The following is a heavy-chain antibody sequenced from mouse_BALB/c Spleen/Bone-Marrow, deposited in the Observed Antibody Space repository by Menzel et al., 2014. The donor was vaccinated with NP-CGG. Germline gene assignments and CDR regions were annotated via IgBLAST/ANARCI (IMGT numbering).Heavy chain of an antibody. CDR2: ISCYNGAT. V-gene: IGHV1S34*01. Sequence: LVKTGASVKISCKASGYSFTGYYMHWVKQSHGKSLERIGYISCYNGATSYNQKFKGKATFTVDTSSSTDYMQHNSLTSEDSAVYCCARGDGYYVAFDFWGQGTTLTVSS. CDR3: ARGDGYYVAFDF. J-gene: IGHJ2*01. CDR1: GYSFTGYY. D-gene: IGHD2-3*01.